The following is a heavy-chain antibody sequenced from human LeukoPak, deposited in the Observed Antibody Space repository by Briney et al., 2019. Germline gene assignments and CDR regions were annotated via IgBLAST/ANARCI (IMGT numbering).Heavy chain of an antibody. CDR2: IIPILGIA. CDR3: ARDEVGANGVDY. J-gene: IGHJ4*02. Sequence: GSSVKASCKASGGTFSSYTISWVRQAPGQGLEWMGRIIPILGIANYAQKFQGRVTITADKSTSTAYMELSSLRSEDTAVYYCARDEVGANGVDYWGQGTLVTVSS. V-gene: IGHV1-69*04. D-gene: IGHD1-26*01. CDR1: GGTFSSYT.